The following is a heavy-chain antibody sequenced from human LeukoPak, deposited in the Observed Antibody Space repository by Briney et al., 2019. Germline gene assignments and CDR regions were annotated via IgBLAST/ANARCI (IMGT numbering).Heavy chain of an antibody. CDR2: VNPRNGGT. Sequence: ASVKVSCKASGYPFTGYYIHWMRQAPGHGLEWIGWVNPRNGGTHSAQKFQGRLSMTGDTSTTTAYMELSRLTSDDTAVYYCATGAQYGLREIPYFYYLHVWGKGTAVTVSS. CDR1: GYPFTGYY. V-gene: IGHV1-2*02. J-gene: IGHJ6*03. CDR3: ATGAQYGLREIPYFYYLHV. D-gene: IGHD1-1*01.